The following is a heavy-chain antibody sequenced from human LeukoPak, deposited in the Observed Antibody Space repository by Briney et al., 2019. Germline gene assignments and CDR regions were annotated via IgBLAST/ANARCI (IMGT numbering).Heavy chain of an antibody. D-gene: IGHD3-3*01. V-gene: IGHV2-5*01. Sequence: SGPTLVNPTQTLTLTCTFSGISLSTSGVGVGWIRQPPGKALEWLALIYWNDDKRYSPSLKSRLTITKDTSKNLVVLTMTNMDPVDTATYYCAHMRDFWSGYTNWGQGTLVTVSS. CDR3: AHMRDFWSGYTN. CDR2: IYWNDDK. CDR1: GISLSTSGVG. J-gene: IGHJ4*02.